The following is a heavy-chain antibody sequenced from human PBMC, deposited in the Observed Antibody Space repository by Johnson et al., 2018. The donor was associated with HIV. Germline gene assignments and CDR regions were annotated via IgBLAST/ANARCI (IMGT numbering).Heavy chain of an antibody. D-gene: IGHD1-1*01. CDR2: ISYDGSNK. J-gene: IGHJ3*02. CDR3: ATDHAEGCGPRTSARPCNACDS. V-gene: IGHV3-30*03. CDR1: GFTFSSYG. Sequence: QMLLVESGGGVVQPGRSLRLSCVASGFTFSSYGIHWVRQAPGKGLEWVAVISYDGSNKYYADSVKGRFTISRDNSKNTLYLQMNSLRAEDTAVYYCATDHAEGCGPRTSARPCNACDSWGQGTMVTVSS.